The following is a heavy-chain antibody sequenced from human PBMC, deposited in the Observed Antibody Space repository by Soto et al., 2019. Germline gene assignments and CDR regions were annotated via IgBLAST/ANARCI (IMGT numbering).Heavy chain of an antibody. CDR3: ARDPLIGTTDYGVDV. CDR1: GFTFSTYW. Sequence: EVQLVESGGGLVQPGGSLRLSCAASGFTFSTYWMHWVRQPPGKGLVWVSRINNVGSNTAYADSVKGRFTITRDNAQSTLYLQMNSPRAEDTAVYYCARDPLIGTTDYGVDVWGQGTTVSVSS. CDR2: INNVGSNT. D-gene: IGHD1-7*01. V-gene: IGHV3-74*01. J-gene: IGHJ6*02.